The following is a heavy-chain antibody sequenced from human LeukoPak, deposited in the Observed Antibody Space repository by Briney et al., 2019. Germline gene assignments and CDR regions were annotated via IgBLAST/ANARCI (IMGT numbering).Heavy chain of an antibody. Sequence: PSETLSLTCAVSGGSISSGGYSWSWIRQPPGQGLEWIGYIYHSGSTYYNPSLKRRVTISVDRSKNQFSLKLSSVTAADTAVYYCARGNPNLLWFGELLGAFDIWGQGTMVTVSS. CDR3: ARGNPNLLWFGELLGAFDI. CDR2: IYHSGST. CDR1: GGSISSGGYS. J-gene: IGHJ3*02. D-gene: IGHD3-10*01. V-gene: IGHV4-30-2*01.